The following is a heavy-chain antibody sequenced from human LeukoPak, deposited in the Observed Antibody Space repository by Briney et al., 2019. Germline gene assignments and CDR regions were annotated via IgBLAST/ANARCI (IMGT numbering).Heavy chain of an antibody. J-gene: IGHJ4*02. V-gene: IGHV3-21*01. CDR3: SKDISGRTANPLQYFDY. D-gene: IGHD3-10*01. Sequence: GGSLRLSCAASGFTFSSYSMNWVRQAPGKGLEWVSSISSSSSYIYYADSVKGRFTISRDNAKNSLYLQMNSLRAEDTAVYYCSKDISGRTANPLQYFDYWGQGTLVTVSS. CDR1: GFTFSSYS. CDR2: ISSSSSYI.